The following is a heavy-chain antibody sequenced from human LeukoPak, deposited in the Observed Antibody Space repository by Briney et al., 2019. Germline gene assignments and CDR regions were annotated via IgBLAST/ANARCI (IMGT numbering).Heavy chain of an antibody. CDR1: GGSFSGYY. CDR3: ARGYCTNAVCSLGPTQA. D-gene: IGHD2-8*01. CDR2: INHSGST. V-gene: IGHV4-34*01. Sequence: SETLSLTCAVYGGSFSGYYWSWICQSPGKGLEWIGEINHSGSTNYNPSLKSRVTISVDTSKNQFSLKLSSVTAADTAVYYCARGYCTNAVCSLGPTQAWGQGTLVTVSS. J-gene: IGHJ4*02.